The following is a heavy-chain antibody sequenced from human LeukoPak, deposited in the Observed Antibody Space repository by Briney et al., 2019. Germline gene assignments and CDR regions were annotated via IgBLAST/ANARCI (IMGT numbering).Heavy chain of an antibody. CDR1: GYTFTSYD. Sequence: ASVKVSCKASGYTFTSYDINWVRQAPGQGLEWMGWMNPNSGNTGYAQKFQGRVTITTDESTSTAYMELSSLRSEDTAVYYCARGQAGADFGSGLLFDYWGQGTLVTVSS. V-gene: IGHV1-8*01. CDR2: MNPNSGNT. D-gene: IGHD3-3*01. CDR3: ARGQAGADFGSGLLFDY. J-gene: IGHJ4*02.